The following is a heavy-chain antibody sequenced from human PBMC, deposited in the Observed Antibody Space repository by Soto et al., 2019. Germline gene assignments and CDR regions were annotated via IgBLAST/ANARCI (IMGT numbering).Heavy chain of an antibody. CDR3: ARRSSIEAAGFGMDV. Sequence: GESLKISCKGSGYSFTSYWISWVRQMPGKGLEWMGRIDPSDSYTNYSPSFQGHVTISADKSISTAYLQWSSLKASDTAMYYCARRSSIEAAGFGMDVWGQGTTVTVSS. CDR1: GYSFTSYW. CDR2: IDPSDSYT. J-gene: IGHJ6*02. D-gene: IGHD6-13*01. V-gene: IGHV5-10-1*01.